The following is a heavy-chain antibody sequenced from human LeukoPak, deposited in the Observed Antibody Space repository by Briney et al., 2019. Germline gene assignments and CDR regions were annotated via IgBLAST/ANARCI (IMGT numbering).Heavy chain of an antibody. D-gene: IGHD2-15*01. V-gene: IGHV4-59*01. CDR2: IYYSGST. Sequence: PSETLSLTCTVSGGSISTYYWSWIRQPPGKGLEWIGYIYYSGSTNYNPSLKSRVTISVDTSKNQFSLKLSSVTAADTAVYYCARSVEGYCSGDNCYYYYYYMDVWGKGTTVTVSS. CDR3: ARSVEGYCSGDNCYYYYYYMDV. CDR1: GGSISTYY. J-gene: IGHJ6*03.